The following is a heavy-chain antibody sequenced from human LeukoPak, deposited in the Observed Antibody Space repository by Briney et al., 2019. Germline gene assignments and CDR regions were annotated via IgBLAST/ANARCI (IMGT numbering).Heavy chain of an antibody. Sequence: SGGSLRLSCAASGFTVSSNYMNWVRQAPGKGLEWVSSISSSSSYIYYGDSVKGRFTISRDNAKNSLYLQMNSLRAEDTAVYYCARGRGWYQGDYWGQGTLVTVSS. D-gene: IGHD6-19*01. J-gene: IGHJ4*02. CDR2: ISSSSSYI. CDR1: GFTVSSNY. CDR3: ARGRGWYQGDY. V-gene: IGHV3-21*01.